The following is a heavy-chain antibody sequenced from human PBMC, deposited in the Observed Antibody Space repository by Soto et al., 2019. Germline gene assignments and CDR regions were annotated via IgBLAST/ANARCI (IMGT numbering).Heavy chain of an antibody. D-gene: IGHD6-19*01. V-gene: IGHV3-30*18. CDR1: GFTFSSYG. CDR2: ISYDGSNK. J-gene: IGHJ6*02. Sequence: QVQLVESGGGVVQPGRSLRLSCAASGFTFSSYGMHWVRQAPGKGLEWVAVISYDGSNKYYEDSVNGRFTISRDNSNKTLYLQMNSLRAEDTAVYYCAKERIAVASDDSGRDVWGQGTTVTVSS. CDR3: AKERIAVASDDSGRDV.